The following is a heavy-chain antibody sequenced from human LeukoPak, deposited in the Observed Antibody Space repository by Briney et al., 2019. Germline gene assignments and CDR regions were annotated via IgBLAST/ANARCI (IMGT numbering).Heavy chain of an antibody. Sequence: PGGSLRLSCAASGFTFSNYEMNWVRQAPGKGLEWVSYISSSGSTIWYADSVKGRFTISRDNAKNSLYLQMNSLRAEDSAVCYCARDIADMPGRDSYGYDYWGQGTLVTVSS. D-gene: IGHD5-18*01. J-gene: IGHJ4*02. CDR3: ARDIADMPGRDSYGYDY. CDR1: GFTFSNYE. V-gene: IGHV3-48*03. CDR2: ISSSGSTI.